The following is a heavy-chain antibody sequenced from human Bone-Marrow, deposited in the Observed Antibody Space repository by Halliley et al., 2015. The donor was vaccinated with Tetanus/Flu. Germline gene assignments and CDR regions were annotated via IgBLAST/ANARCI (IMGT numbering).Heavy chain of an antibody. D-gene: IGHD3-9*01. V-gene: IGHV3-30-3*01. Sequence: YDGSNKYYADSGKGRFTTSRDNSKNTLYLQMNILRLEDTAVYYCARASYDILTGYYGWLDVWGQGTTVTVSS. CDR3: ARASYDILTGYYGWLDV. J-gene: IGHJ6*02. CDR2: YDGSNK.